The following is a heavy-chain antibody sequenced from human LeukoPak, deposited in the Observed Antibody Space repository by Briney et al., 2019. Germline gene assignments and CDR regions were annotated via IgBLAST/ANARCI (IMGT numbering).Heavy chain of an antibody. D-gene: IGHD5-18*01. V-gene: IGHV1-18*01. Sequence: GASVKVSCKASGYTFTSYGISWVRQAPGQGLEWMGWISAYNGNINYAQKLQGRVTMTTDTSTSTAYMELRSLRSDDTAVYYCARDGSDTAMRKDGMDVWGQGTTVTVSS. CDR1: GYTFTSYG. J-gene: IGHJ6*02. CDR2: ISAYNGNI. CDR3: ARDGSDTAMRKDGMDV.